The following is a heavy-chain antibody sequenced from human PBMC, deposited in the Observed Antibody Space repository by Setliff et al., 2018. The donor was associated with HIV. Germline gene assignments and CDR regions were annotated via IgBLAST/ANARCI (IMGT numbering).Heavy chain of an antibody. J-gene: IGHJ4*02. CDR2: IYHSGST. V-gene: IGHV4-38-2*02. D-gene: IGHD6-6*01. CDR1: GYSISSGYY. Sequence: LPATLSLPCTVSGYSISSGYYWGWIRQPPGKGLEWIGSIYHSGSTYYNPSLKSRVTISIDTSKNQFSLKLTSVTAADTAVYYCARAGSAAASPLDYWGQGTLVTVSS. CDR3: ARAGSAAASPLDY.